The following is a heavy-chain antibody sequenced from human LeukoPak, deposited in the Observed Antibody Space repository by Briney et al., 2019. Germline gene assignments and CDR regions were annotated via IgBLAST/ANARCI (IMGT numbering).Heavy chain of an antibody. V-gene: IGHV1-8*01. CDR2: MNPDSGDT. CDR3: ARGGDYYDSSGFSAAVKH. Sequence: ASVKVSCKASGFTFSNYDINWVQQATGQGLEWMGWMNPDSGDTGSAQKFQGRVVMTRDTSINTAYIELSSLRSEDTAVYYCARGGDYYDSSGFSAAVKHWGQGTLVIVSS. CDR1: GFTFSNYD. D-gene: IGHD3-22*01. J-gene: IGHJ4*02.